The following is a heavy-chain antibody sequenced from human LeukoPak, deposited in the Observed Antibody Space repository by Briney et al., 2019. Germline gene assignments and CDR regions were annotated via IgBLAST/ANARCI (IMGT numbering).Heavy chain of an antibody. Sequence: SVKVSCKASGGTFSSYAINWVRQAPGQGLEWMGGIIPIFGTANYAQKFQGRVTITADESTSTAYMELSSLRSEDTAVYYCARDTVVPAAMKGFQHWGQGTLVTVSS. CDR2: IIPIFGTA. V-gene: IGHV1-69*13. CDR3: ARDTVVPAAMKGFQH. CDR1: GGTFSSYA. D-gene: IGHD2-2*01. J-gene: IGHJ1*01.